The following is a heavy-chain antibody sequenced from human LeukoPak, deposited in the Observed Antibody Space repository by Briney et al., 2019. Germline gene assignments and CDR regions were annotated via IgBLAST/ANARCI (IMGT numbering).Heavy chain of an antibody. CDR3: AAPPVQHSYGYFDN. V-gene: IGHV3-30*04. J-gene: IGHJ4*02. CDR1: GFSFSTYA. Sequence: GRSLRLSCAASGFSFSTYAMHWVRQAPGKGLEWVAVISYDGNNQYYADSVKGRFTISRDNSKNTLSLQMNSLRAEDTAVYYCAAPPVQHSYGYFDNWGQGTLVNVSS. CDR2: ISYDGNNQ. D-gene: IGHD5-18*01.